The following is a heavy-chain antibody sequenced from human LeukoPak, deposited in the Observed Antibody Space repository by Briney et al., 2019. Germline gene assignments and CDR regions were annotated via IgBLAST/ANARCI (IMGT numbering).Heavy chain of an antibody. Sequence: GGSLRLSCAASGFTVSSNYMSWVRQAPGKGLEWVSVVYSGGNTYYADSVKGRFTISRDNSKNTLYLQMNSLRAEDTAVYYCAKDTGSSSWYLDYGMDVWGQGTTVTVSS. CDR3: AKDTGSSSWYLDYGMDV. J-gene: IGHJ6*02. CDR2: VYSGGNT. CDR1: GFTVSSNY. D-gene: IGHD6-13*01. V-gene: IGHV3-53*01.